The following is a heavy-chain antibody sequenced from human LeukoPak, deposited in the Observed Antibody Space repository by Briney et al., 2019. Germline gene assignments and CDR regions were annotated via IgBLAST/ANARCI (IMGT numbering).Heavy chain of an antibody. CDR1: GGSISSYY. J-gene: IGHJ4*02. CDR2: IYYSGST. V-gene: IGHV4-59*01. D-gene: IGHD3-16*01. CDR3: ARWFGTYFDY. Sequence: SETLSLTCTVSGGSISSYYWSWIRQPPGKGLEWIGYIYYSGSTNYNPSLKSRVTISVDTSKNQFSLKLSSVTAADTAVYYCARWFGTYFDYWGQGTLVTVSS.